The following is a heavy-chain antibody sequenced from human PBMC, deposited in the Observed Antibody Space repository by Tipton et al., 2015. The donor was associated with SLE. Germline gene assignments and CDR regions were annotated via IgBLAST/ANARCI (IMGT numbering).Heavy chain of an antibody. Sequence: TLSLTCTVSGGSIISYYWSWIRQPPGKGLEWIGCIHYSGSTNYNPSLKSRVTISVDTSKNQFSLRLSSVTAADTAVYYCARDVAAEFDYWGQGTLVTVSS. CDR1: GGSIISYY. CDR2: IHYSGST. D-gene: IGHD6-13*01. J-gene: IGHJ4*02. CDR3: ARDVAAEFDY. V-gene: IGHV4-4*08.